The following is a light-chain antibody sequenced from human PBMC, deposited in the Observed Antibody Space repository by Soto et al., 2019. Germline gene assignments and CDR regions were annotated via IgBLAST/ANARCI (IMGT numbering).Light chain of an antibody. CDR2: DDN. J-gene: IGLJ1*01. Sequence: QSVLTQPPSVSGAPGQRVSISCTGSTSNIGAPYDVHWYQHLPGTAPKLLIYDDNKRPSGIPDRFSGSKSGTSATLGITGFQTGDEADYYCGSWDSSLSAYVFGTRTKVTVL. CDR1: TSNIGAPYD. V-gene: IGLV1-51*01. CDR3: GSWDSSLSAYV.